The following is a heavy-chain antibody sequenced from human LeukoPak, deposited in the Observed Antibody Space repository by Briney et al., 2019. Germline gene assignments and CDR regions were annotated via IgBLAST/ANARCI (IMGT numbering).Heavy chain of an antibody. CDR1: GGSFSGYY. Sequence: SETLSLTCAVYGGSFSGYYWSWIRQPPGKGLEWIGEINHSGSTNYNPSLKSRVTISVDTSKNQFSLKLSSVTAADTAVYYCASTGNWNFPPYFDYWGQGTLVTVSS. V-gene: IGHV4-34*01. CDR2: INHSGST. J-gene: IGHJ4*02. CDR3: ASTGNWNFPPYFDY. D-gene: IGHD1-7*01.